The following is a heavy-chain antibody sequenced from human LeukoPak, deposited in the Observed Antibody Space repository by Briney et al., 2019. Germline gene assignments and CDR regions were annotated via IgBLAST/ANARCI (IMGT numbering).Heavy chain of an antibody. D-gene: IGHD1-26*01. CDR1: GYTFTSYG. V-gene: IGHV1-2*02. J-gene: IGHJ4*02. CDR2: INPNSGGT. CDR3: ARDFGGSYRVEYFDY. Sequence: ASVKVSCKASGYTFTSYGISWVRQAPGQGLEWMGWINPNSGGTNYAQKFQGRVTMTRDTSISTAYMGLSRLRSDDTAVYYCARDFGGSYRVEYFDYWGQGTLVTVSS.